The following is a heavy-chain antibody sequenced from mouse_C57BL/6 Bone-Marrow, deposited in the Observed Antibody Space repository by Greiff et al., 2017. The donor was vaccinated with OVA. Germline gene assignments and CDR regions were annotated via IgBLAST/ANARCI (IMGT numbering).Heavy chain of an antibody. CDR1: GYTFTSYW. J-gene: IGHJ1*03. D-gene: IGHD1-1*01. V-gene: IGHV1-55*01. CDR2: IYPGSGST. CDR3: ARRDYGSSCWYFDV. Sequence: VQLQQSGAELVKPGASVKMSCKASGYTFTSYWITWVKQRPGQGLEWIGDIYPGSGSTNYNEKFKSTATLTVDTSSSTAYMQLSSLTSEDAAVYYCARRDYGSSCWYFDVWGTGTTVTVSS.